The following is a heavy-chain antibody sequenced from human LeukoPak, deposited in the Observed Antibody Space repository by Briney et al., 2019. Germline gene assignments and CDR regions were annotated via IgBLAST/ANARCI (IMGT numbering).Heavy chain of an antibody. CDR1: GYTFTGYY. V-gene: IGHV1-2*02. CDR2: INPNSGGT. J-gene: IGHJ4*02. Sequence: ASVKVSCKASGYTFTGYYMHWVRQAPGQGLEGMGWINPNSGGTKYAQKFQGRVTMTRDTSISTAYMELGRLRSDDPAVYYCARGRVVVVAATYDYWGQGTLVTVSS. D-gene: IGHD2-15*01. CDR3: ARGRVVVVAATYDY.